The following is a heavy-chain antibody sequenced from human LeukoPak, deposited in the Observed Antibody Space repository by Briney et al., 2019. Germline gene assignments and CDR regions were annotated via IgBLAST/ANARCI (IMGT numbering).Heavy chain of an antibody. Sequence: GGSLRLSCAASGFTFSSYSRNWVRQAPGKGLEWVSSISSSSSYIYYADSVKGRFTISRDNAKNSLYLQMNSLRAEDTDVYYCATQLGYCSSTSCTNYFDYWGQGTLVTVSS. CDR3: ATQLGYCSSTSCTNYFDY. D-gene: IGHD2-2*01. J-gene: IGHJ4*02. CDR2: ISSSSSYI. V-gene: IGHV3-21*01. CDR1: GFTFSSYS.